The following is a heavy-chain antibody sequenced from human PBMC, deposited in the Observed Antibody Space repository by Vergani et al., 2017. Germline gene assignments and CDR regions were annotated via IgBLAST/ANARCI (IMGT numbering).Heavy chain of an antibody. CDR1: GFTLNTYG. J-gene: IGHJ6*02. CDR2: IRDDGSSE. D-gene: IGHD1-26*01. V-gene: IGHV3-30*02. CDR3: ANSVSAGNVGVAYFDRDV. Sequence: QVQILQSGGGVVQPGGSLRLSCTLSGFTLNTYGIHWVRQAPGKGLEWVSFIRDDGSSEYYGDSVKGRFTVSRDKSQNTVNLQMNSLRTEDTAVYFCANSVSAGNVGVAYFDRDVWGRGTTVTVSS.